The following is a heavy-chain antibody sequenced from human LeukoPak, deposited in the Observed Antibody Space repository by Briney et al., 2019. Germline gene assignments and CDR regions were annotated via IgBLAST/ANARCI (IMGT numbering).Heavy chain of an antibody. CDR3: AKDQGGPTGYFDY. D-gene: IGHD3-16*01. V-gene: IGHV3-30*02. Sequence: GGSLRLSCAASGFTFSSYGMHWVRQAPGKGLEWVAFIRYDGSNKYYADSVKGRFTISRDNSKNTLYLQMNSLRAEDTAVYYCAKDQGGPTGYFDYWGQEPWSPSPQ. J-gene: IGHJ4*01. CDR2: IRYDGSNK. CDR1: GFTFSSYG.